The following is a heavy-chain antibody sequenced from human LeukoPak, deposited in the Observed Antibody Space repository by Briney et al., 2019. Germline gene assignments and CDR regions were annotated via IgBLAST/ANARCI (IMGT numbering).Heavy chain of an antibody. D-gene: IGHD3-10*01. CDR1: GYTFTSYD. V-gene: IGHV1-8*01. Sequence: ASVKVSCKASGYTFTSYDINWVRQATGQGLEWMGWMNPNSGNTGYAQKFQGRVTMTRDTSTSTVYMELSSLRSEDTAVYYCARDSAMVRGVKDLLFDYWGQGTLVTVSS. CDR3: ARDSAMVRGVKDLLFDY. CDR2: MNPNSGNT. J-gene: IGHJ4*02.